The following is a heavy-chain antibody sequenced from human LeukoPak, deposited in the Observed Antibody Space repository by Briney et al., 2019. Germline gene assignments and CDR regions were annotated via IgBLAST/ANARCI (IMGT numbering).Heavy chain of an antibody. D-gene: IGHD5-24*01. CDR2: IYHSANT. CDR3: ARGANYIPYNWFDP. Sequence: SQTLSLTCAVSGASISGNGYSWSWVRQPPGKGLEYIGYIYHSANTYYNPSLKSRVTISVDTSKNQFSLKLSSVTAADTAVYYCARGANYIPYNWFDPWGQGTLVTVSS. V-gene: IGHV4-30-2*01. J-gene: IGHJ5*02. CDR1: GASISGNGYS.